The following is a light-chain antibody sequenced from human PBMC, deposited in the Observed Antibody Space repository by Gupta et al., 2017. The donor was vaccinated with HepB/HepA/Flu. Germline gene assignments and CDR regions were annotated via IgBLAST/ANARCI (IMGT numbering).Light chain of an antibody. V-gene: IGKV3-15*01. CDR3: HQTYTWPLT. CDR2: GTS. J-gene: IGKJ4*01. CDR1: QSVTGN. Sequence: EIVMTKSPATLSVSPGERATLSCSASQSVTGNLAWYQQKPGQAPRLLIYGTSTSDIGIPARFSGSGSGTEFILTIISRQAEDFAVYYCHQTYTWPLTFGGGTKVEIK.